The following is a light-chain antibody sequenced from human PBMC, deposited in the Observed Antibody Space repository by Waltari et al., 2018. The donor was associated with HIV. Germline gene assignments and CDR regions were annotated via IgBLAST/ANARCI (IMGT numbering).Light chain of an antibody. J-gene: IGLJ3*02. V-gene: IGLV2-23*02. CDR1: SSDVGSYNL. Sequence: QSALTQPASVSGSPGQSITISCTGTSSDVGSYNLVSWYQQHPGKAPKPMIYEVSKRPSVVSNRFAGSKSGNTAALTISGLQAEDEADYYCCSYAGSWVFGGGTKLTVL. CDR3: CSYAGSWV. CDR2: EVS.